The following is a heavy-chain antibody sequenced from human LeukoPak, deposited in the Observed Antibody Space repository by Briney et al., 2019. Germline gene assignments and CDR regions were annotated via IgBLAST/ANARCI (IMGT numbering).Heavy chain of an antibody. D-gene: IGHD2-8*01. J-gene: IGHJ3*02. CDR2: IYSGGST. V-gene: IGHV3-53*01. Sequence: GGSLRLSCAASGFTVSSKYMSWVRQAPGRGLEWVSIIYSGGSTHYADSVKGRFTISRDNSKNTVFLQMNSLRAEDTAVYYCARDQVYSGAFAIWGQGTTVTVSS. CDR3: ARDQVYSGAFAI. CDR1: GFTVSSKY.